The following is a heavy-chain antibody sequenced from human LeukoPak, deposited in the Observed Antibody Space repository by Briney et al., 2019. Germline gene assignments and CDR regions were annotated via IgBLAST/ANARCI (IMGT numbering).Heavy chain of an antibody. CDR2: INHSGST. J-gene: IGHJ5*02. CDR3: ARGLVDSSSSFWFDP. V-gene: IGHV4-34*01. CDR1: GGSFSGYY. D-gene: IGHD6-6*01. Sequence: SETLSLTCAVYGGSFSGYYWSWIRQPPGKGLEWIGEINHSGSTNYNPSLKSRVTISVDTTKNQFSLKLSSVTAADTAVYYCARGLVDSSSSFWFDPWGQGTLVTVSS.